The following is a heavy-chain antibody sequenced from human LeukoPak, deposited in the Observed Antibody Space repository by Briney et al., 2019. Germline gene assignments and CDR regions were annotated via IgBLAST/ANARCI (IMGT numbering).Heavy chain of an antibody. CDR2: ISTDGYTT. V-gene: IGHV3-74*01. J-gene: IGHJ4*02. CDR1: GLAFSAYK. CDR3: VVGGSPGY. Sequence: GGSLRLSCAASGLAFSAYKMHWVRQAPRKGLVWVSRISTDGYTTDYADFVQGRFTASRDNTKNTWSLEMNSLRAEDTAVYYCVVGGSPGYWGQGTLVTVFS. D-gene: IGHD2-15*01.